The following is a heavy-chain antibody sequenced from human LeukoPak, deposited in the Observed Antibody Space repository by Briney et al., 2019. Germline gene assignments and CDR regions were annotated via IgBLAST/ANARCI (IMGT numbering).Heavy chain of an antibody. CDR2: IKQDGGEK. CDR1: GFTFNRYW. CDR3: ARDADLGATISGAFDI. V-gene: IGHV3-7*01. Sequence: PGGSLRLSCAASGFTFNRYWMSWVRQAPGKGLEWVASIKQDGGEKYYVDSVKGRFTVSRDNAKNSVYVQMNRLRVEDTAIYYCARDADLGATISGAFDIWGQGRKVTVSS. J-gene: IGHJ3*02. D-gene: IGHD5-24*01.